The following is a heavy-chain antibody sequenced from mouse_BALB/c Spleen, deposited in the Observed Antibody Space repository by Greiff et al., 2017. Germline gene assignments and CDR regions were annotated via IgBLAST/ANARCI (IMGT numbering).Heavy chain of an antibody. J-gene: IGHJ2*01. CDR2: ISSGSSTI. V-gene: IGHV5-17*02. CDR3: ARGGTGDY. CDR1: GFTFSSYG. D-gene: IGHD4-1*01. Sequence: DVQLVESGGDLVKPGGSLKLSCAASGFTFSSYGMSWVRQTPDKRLEWVATISSGSSTIYYADTVKGRFTISRDNPKNTLFLQMTSLRSEDTAMYYCARGGTGDYWGQGTTLTVSS.